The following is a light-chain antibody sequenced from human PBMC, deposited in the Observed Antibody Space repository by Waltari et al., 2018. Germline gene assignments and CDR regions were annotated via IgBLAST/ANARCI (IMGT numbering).Light chain of an antibody. CDR1: QGIRND. Sequence: AIQMTQSPSSLSASVGYRVTITCRASQGIRNDLGWYQQKPGKAPKLLIYAASSLQSGVPSRFSGSGSGTDFTLTISSLHPEDFATYYCLQDYNYPRTFGQGTKVEIK. CDR3: LQDYNYPRT. J-gene: IGKJ1*01. V-gene: IGKV1-6*01. CDR2: AAS.